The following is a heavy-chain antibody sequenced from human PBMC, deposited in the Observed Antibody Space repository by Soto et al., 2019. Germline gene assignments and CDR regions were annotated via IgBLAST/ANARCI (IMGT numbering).Heavy chain of an antibody. J-gene: IGHJ4*02. CDR2: ISNNGDTA. CDR1: GFTFSSYA. D-gene: IGHD3-10*01. V-gene: IGHV3-23*01. Sequence: PGGSLRLSCATSGFTFSSYAMVLFRQAAEKGLEWVASISNNGDTAYYADSVKGRFTISRGNSKNTLYLQMNSLRAEDTAVYYCARAMWGSGSYRACDYWGQGTLVTVSS. CDR3: ARAMWGSGSYRACDY.